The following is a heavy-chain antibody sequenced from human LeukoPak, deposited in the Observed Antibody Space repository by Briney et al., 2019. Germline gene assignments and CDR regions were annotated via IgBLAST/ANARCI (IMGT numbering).Heavy chain of an antibody. Sequence: SQTLSLTCTVSGGSISSGDYYWSWIRQPPGKGLEWIGYIYYSGSTYYNPSLKSRVTISVDTSKKQFSLKLSSVTAADTAVYYCARVTLFGVVIIGAFDIWGQGTMVTVSS. V-gene: IGHV4-30-4*08. D-gene: IGHD3-3*01. CDR1: GGSISSGDYY. CDR2: IYYSGST. CDR3: ARVTLFGVVIIGAFDI. J-gene: IGHJ3*02.